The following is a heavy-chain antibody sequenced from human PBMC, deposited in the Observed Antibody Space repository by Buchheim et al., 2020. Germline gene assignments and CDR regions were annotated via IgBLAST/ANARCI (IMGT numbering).Heavy chain of an antibody. J-gene: IGHJ5*02. V-gene: IGHV3-48*03. CDR1: GFTFSSYE. CDR3: ARDVSRITIFGVVINWFDP. D-gene: IGHD3-3*01. Sequence: EVQLVESGGGLVQPGGSLRLSCAASGFTFSSYEVNWVRQAPGKGLEWVSYISSSGSTIYYADSVKGRFTISRDNAKNSLYLQMNSLRAEDTAVYYCARDVSRITIFGVVINWFDPWGQGTL. CDR2: ISSSGSTI.